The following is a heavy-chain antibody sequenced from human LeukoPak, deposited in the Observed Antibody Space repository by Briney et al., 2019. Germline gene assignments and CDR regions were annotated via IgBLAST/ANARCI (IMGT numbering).Heavy chain of an antibody. D-gene: IGHD3-16*01. Sequence: PSETLSLTCTVSGGSISSYYWSWIRQPPGKGLEWIGYIYYSGSTNYNPSLKSRVTISVDKSKNQFSLKLSSVTAADTAVYYCARLGVDAFDIWVQGRMVTVSS. V-gene: IGHV4-59*08. CDR3: ARLGVDAFDI. CDR1: GGSISSYY. CDR2: IYYSGST. J-gene: IGHJ3*02.